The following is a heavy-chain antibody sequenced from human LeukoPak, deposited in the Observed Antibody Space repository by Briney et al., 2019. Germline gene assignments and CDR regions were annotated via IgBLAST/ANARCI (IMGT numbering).Heavy chain of an antibody. Sequence: GGSLRLSCAASGFIFTNYGMHWVRQAPGKGLEWVALTWYDESNKYYADSVKGRFTISRDNSKNTLYLQMNSLRAEDTAVYYCARDLWCGADCYGTFDIWGQGTMVSVSS. CDR1: GFIFTNYG. J-gene: IGHJ3*02. D-gene: IGHD2-21*02. CDR2: TWYDESNK. V-gene: IGHV3-33*01. CDR3: ARDLWCGADCYGTFDI.